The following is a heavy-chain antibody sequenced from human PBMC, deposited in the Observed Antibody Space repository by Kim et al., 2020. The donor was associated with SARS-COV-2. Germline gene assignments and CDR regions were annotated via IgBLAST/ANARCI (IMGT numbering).Heavy chain of an antibody. V-gene: IGHV3-33*01. CDR3: ASERGYSGYGPGDY. CDR2: IWYDGSNK. Sequence: GGSLRLSCAASGFTFSSYGMHWVRQAPGKGLEWVAVIWYDGSNKYYADSVKGRFTISRDNSKNTLYLQMNSLRAEYTAVYYCASERGYSGYGPGDYWGQGALVTVSS. J-gene: IGHJ4*02. D-gene: IGHD5-12*01. CDR1: GFTFSSYG.